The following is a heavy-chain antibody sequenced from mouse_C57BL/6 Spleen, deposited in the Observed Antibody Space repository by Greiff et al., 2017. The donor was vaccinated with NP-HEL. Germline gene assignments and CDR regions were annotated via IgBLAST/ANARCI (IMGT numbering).Heavy chain of an antibody. CDR1: GYSITSGYY. CDR2: ISYDGSN. J-gene: IGHJ1*03. D-gene: IGHD2-5*01. V-gene: IGHV3-6*01. CDR3: ARAYYSNYFWYFDV. Sequence: DVKLQESGPGLVKPSQSLSLTCSVTGYSITSGYYWNWIRQFPGNKLEWMGYISYDGSNNYNPSLKNRISITRDTSKNQFFLKLNSVTTEDTATYYCARAYYSNYFWYFDVWGTGTTVTVSS.